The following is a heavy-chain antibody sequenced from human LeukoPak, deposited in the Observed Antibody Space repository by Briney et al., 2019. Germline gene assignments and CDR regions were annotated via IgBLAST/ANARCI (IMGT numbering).Heavy chain of an antibody. V-gene: IGHV3-30*18. CDR3: AKDPSGDSFGSYGMDV. J-gene: IGHJ6*04. CDR1: GFTFSSYD. D-gene: IGHD5-18*01. CDR2: ISYDGSNK. Sequence: AGSLTLSCAASGFTFSSYDMHWVRQAPGKGLEWVAVISYDGSNKYYAASVKGRFTISRDNSKNTLYLQMNSRRPEDTAVYYCAKDPSGDSFGSYGMDVWGEGTTVTVSS.